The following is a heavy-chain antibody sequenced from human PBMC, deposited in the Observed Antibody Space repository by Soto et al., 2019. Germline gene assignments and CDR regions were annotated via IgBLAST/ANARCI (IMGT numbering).Heavy chain of an antibody. CDR3: ARGGYYFYMDV. J-gene: IGHJ6*03. CDR2: IHHSGST. V-gene: IGHV4-4*02. Sequence: QVQLQESGPGLVKPSETLSLTCAVSGGSISISNWWSWVRQTPGKGLEWIVQIHHSGSTNYSPSLTSRVTISVDKSKDQFSLKMNSVTAADTAVYYCARGGYYFYMDVWGKGTTVTVSS. CDR1: GGSISISNW. D-gene: IGHD1-26*01.